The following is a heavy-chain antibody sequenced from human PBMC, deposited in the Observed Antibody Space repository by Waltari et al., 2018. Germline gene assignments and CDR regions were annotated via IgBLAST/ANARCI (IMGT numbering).Heavy chain of an antibody. CDR1: GFTFSSYA. CDR3: AKDEGPLAMLRGYFDY. D-gene: IGHD3-3*01. CDR2: ISGSGGST. J-gene: IGHJ4*02. V-gene: IGHV3-23*01. Sequence: EVQLLESGGGLVQPGGSLRLSCAASGFTFSSYAMRWVRQAPGKGLEWVSAISGSGGSTYYADSGKGRFTIYRDNSKNTLYLQMNSLRAEDTDVYYCAKDEGPLAMLRGYFDYWGQGTLVTVSS.